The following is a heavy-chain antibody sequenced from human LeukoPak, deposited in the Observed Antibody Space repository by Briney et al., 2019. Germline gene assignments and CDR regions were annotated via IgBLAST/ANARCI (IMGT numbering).Heavy chain of an antibody. V-gene: IGHV3-74*01. CDR1: GFTLSNYW. J-gene: IGHJ5*02. D-gene: IGHD6-19*01. CDR3: ARDVVAGTNWFDP. Sequence: GSLRLSCAASGFTLSNYWMHWVRQAPGKGLVWVSRLNTDGSSTSYADSVKGRFTISRDNAKSTLYLQMNSLRAEDTAVYYCARDVVAGTNWFDPWGQGTLVTVSS. CDR2: LNTDGSST.